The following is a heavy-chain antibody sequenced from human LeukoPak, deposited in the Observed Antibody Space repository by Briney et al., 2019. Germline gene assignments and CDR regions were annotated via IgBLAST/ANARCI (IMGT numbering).Heavy chain of an antibody. CDR1: GYSFTIYW. D-gene: IGHD2-15*01. CDR2: IYPGDSGT. CDR3: ARPARYCSGGSCYPDAFDI. V-gene: IGHV5-51*01. Sequence: GESLKISCKGSGYSFTIYWIGWVRQMPGKGREWMGIIYPGDSGTRYSPSSQGQVTISADKSISTAYLQWSSLKTSDTAIYYCARPARYCSGGSCYPDAFDIWGQGTMVTVSS. J-gene: IGHJ3*02.